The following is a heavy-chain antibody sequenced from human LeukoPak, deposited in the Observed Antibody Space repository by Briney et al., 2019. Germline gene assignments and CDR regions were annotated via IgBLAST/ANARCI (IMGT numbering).Heavy chain of an antibody. CDR1: GGSISSGGYY. CDR2: IYYSGST. D-gene: IGHD6-13*01. J-gene: IGHJ1*01. CDR3: ARNSGYSSSPLWH. Sequence: SSQTLSLTCTVSGGSISSGGYYWGWIRQPPGKGLEWIGSIYYSGSTYYNPSLKSRVTISVDTSKNQFSLKLSSVTAADTAVYYCARNSGYSSSPLWHWGQGTLVTVSS. V-gene: IGHV4-39*07.